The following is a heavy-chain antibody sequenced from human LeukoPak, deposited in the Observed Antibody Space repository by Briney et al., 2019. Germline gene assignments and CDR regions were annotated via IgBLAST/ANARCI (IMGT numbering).Heavy chain of an antibody. CDR2: ISGSGGST. CDR3: AKDQERFGELLYYFDY. CDR1: GFTFSSYA. D-gene: IGHD3-10*01. Sequence: GGSLRLSCAASGFTFSSYAMSWVRQAPGKGLEWVSAISGSGGSTYYADSVKGRFTISRDNSKNTLYLQMNSLRAEDTAVYYCAKDQERFGELLYYFDYWGQGTLVTVSS. J-gene: IGHJ4*02. V-gene: IGHV3-23*01.